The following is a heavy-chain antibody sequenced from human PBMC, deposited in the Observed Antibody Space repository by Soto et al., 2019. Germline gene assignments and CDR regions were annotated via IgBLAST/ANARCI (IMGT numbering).Heavy chain of an antibody. CDR2: MSGGGGNV. CDR1: GFTFSTYA. V-gene: IGHV3-23*01. CDR3: AKYDFGSSYYIGDSFEY. D-gene: IGHD3-3*01. Sequence: EVQLLESGGALVQPGGSLRLSCAASGFTFSTYAMSWVRQAPGKGLEWVSAMSGGGGNVNYADSVKGRFTISRDNSRTVVYLEMRRLRAEDTAMYYCAKYDFGSSYYIGDSFEYWGQGTLVTVSS. J-gene: IGHJ4*02.